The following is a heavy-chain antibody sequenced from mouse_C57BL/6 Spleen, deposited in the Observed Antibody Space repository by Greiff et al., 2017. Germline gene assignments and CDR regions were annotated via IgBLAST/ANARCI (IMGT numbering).Heavy chain of an antibody. J-gene: IGHJ4*01. CDR2: ISTGSSTT. V-gene: IGHV5-17*01. Sequence: EVKLQESGAGLVKPGASLKLSCAASGFTFSDYGMHWVSQAPGKGLEWVAYISTGSSTTYYADTVKGRVTLSRDNAKNTLFLQITRLSSDDTAMYCCASSDYYDYDGYAMDYWGQGTSVTVSS. CDR3: ASSDYYDYDGYAMDY. D-gene: IGHD2-4*01. CDR1: GFTFSDYG.